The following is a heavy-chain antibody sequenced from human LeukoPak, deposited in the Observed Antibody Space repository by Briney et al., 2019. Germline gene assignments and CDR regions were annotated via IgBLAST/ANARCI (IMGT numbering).Heavy chain of an antibody. J-gene: IGHJ6*03. CDR2: INPSGGST. V-gene: IGHV1-46*01. D-gene: IGHD2-2*01. CDR3: AREYCSSTSCPHYYYMDV. CDR1: GYTFTSYY. Sequence: GASVKVSCKASGYTFTSYYMHWVRQAPGQGLEWMGIINPSGGSTSYAQKFQGRVTMTRDTSTSTVYMELSSLRSEDTAMYYCAREYCSSTSCPHYYYMDVWGKGTTVTVSS.